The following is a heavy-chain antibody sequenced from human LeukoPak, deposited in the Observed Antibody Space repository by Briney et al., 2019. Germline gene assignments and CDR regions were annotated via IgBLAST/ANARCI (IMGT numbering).Heavy chain of an antibody. Sequence: SETLPLTCTVSGGFISSYYWSWIRQPAGKGLEWIGRIYTSGSTNYNPSLKSRVTMSVDTSKNRFSLKLNSVTAADTAVYYCARGIRLGYGSGRDWFDPWGQGTLVTVSS. J-gene: IGHJ5*02. D-gene: IGHD3-10*01. CDR3: ARGIRLGYGSGRDWFDP. CDR2: IYTSGST. V-gene: IGHV4-4*07. CDR1: GGFISSYY.